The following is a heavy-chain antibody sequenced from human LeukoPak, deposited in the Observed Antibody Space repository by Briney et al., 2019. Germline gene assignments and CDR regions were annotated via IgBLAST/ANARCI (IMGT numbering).Heavy chain of an antibody. Sequence: PSETLSLTCTVSGGSISSYYWSWIRQPPGKGLERIRYIYYSGSTNYNPSLKSRVTISVDTSKNQFSLKLSSVTAADTAVYYCARGSSGEFWSGYYSSYYYYYMDVWGKGTTVTVSS. CDR3: ARGSSGEFWSGYYSSYYYYYMDV. CDR1: GGSISSYY. CDR2: IYYSGST. J-gene: IGHJ6*03. D-gene: IGHD3-3*01. V-gene: IGHV4-59*01.